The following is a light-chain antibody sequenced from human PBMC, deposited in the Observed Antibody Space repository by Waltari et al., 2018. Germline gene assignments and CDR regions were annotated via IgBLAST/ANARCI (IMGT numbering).Light chain of an antibody. CDR2: GVD. CDR1: SRDVGGYNY. Sequence: SALTQPPSASGSPGPSVTISCTGSSRDVGGYNYVSWYQQHPGKAPKLMIYGVDKRPSGVPDRFSGSKSGNTASLTVSGLQAEDEADYFCASYASTRKVFGGGTKLTVL. CDR3: ASYASTRKV. J-gene: IGLJ3*02. V-gene: IGLV2-8*01.